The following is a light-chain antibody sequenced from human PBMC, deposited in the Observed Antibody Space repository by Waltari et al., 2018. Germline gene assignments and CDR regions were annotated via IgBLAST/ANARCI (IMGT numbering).Light chain of an antibody. CDR2: AAS. V-gene: IGKV1-9*01. J-gene: IGKJ1*01. CDR1: QDIYTY. CDR3: KQFNSYPRT. Sequence: IQLTQSPSALSASVGDRGTTTCRATQDIYTYLAWYQQEPGKAPKLLIYAASTLQSGVPSRFSGSGSGTDFTLTISSLQPEDFATYYCKQFNSYPRTFGQGTKVEIK.